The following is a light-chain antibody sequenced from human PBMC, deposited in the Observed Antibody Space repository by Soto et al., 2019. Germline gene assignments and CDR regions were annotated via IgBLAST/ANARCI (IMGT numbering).Light chain of an antibody. CDR3: QQYNSYLFS. CDR1: QNITSW. J-gene: IGKJ3*01. CDR2: KAS. Sequence: DIQMTQSPSTLSASVGDRVTITSRASQNITSWLARYQQKPGKAPKLLIYKASTLESGVPSRFSGSGSGTEFTLTISSLQPDDFATYYCQQYNSYLFSFGPGTKVDIK. V-gene: IGKV1-5*03.